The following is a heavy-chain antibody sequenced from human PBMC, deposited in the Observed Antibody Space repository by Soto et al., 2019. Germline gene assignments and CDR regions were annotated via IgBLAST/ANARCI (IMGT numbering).Heavy chain of an antibody. CDR3: AKGTDSGYDYYFDY. CDR1: GFPFSSYA. V-gene: IGHV3-23*01. D-gene: IGHD5-12*01. Sequence: PGGSLRLSCAASGFPFSSYAMSWVRQAPGKGLEWVSAISGSGGSTYYADSVKGRFTISRDNSKNTLYLQMNSLRAEDTAVYYCAKGTDSGYDYYFDYWGQGTLVTVSS. CDR2: ISGSGGST. J-gene: IGHJ4*02.